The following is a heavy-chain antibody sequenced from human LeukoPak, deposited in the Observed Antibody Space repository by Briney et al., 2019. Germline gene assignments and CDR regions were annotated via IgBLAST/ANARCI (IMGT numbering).Heavy chain of an antibody. Sequence: GASVKVSCKASGYTFTSYYIHWVRQAPGQGLEWMGIINPNSGGTNYAQKFQGRVTMTRDTSISTAYMELSRLRSDDTAVYYCAREDLLRYFDWFWFDPWGQGTLVTVSS. J-gene: IGHJ5*02. V-gene: IGHV1-2*02. CDR3: AREDLLRYFDWFWFDP. D-gene: IGHD3-9*01. CDR2: INPNSGGT. CDR1: GYTFTSYY.